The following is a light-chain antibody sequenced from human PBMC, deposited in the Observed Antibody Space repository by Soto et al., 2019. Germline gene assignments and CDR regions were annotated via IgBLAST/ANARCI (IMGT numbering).Light chain of an antibody. V-gene: IGKV1-5*03. CDR3: QQYNNYLWT. Sequence: DIQMTQSPSTLSASVGDRVTITCRASQSISSWLAWYQQKPGKAPKLLIYKASSLESGVPSRFSGSGSGTECTLTISSLQPDDFATYYCQQYNNYLWTFGQGTKVEIK. J-gene: IGKJ1*01. CDR1: QSISSW. CDR2: KAS.